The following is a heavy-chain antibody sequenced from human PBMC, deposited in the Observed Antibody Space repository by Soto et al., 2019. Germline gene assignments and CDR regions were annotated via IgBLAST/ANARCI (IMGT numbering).Heavy chain of an antibody. CDR2: IPNNGSP. Sequence: QVQLQESGPGRVKPSETLSLTCSVSGGSVRTGSYHWSWIRQPPGKGLEWIGFIPNNGSPDYNPSLKSRVVVSIDRSKNQFSLKVNSVTAADTAVYFCARIVWGGDSWGQGTLVNVSS. CDR3: ARIVWGGDS. J-gene: IGHJ4*02. D-gene: IGHD7-27*01. V-gene: IGHV4-61*01. CDR1: GGSVRTGSYH.